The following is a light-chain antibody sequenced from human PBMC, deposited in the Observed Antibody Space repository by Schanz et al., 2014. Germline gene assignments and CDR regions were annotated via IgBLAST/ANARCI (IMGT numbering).Light chain of an antibody. CDR2: DNN. CDR1: SSNIGNNY. Sequence: QSVLTQPPSVSAAPGQKVTISCSGSSSNIGNNYVSWYQQLPGTAPKLLIYDNNKRPSGIPDRFSGSKSGTSATLGITGLXXXDEADYYCGTWDSSLXAGVFGGGTKLTVL. V-gene: IGLV1-51*01. J-gene: IGLJ3*02. CDR3: GTWDSSLXAGV.